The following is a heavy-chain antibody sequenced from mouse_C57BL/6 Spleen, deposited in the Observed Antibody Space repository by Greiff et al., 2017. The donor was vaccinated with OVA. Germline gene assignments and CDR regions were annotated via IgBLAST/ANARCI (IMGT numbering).Heavy chain of an antibody. CDR2: ISSGSSTI. V-gene: IGHV5-17*01. CDR3: ARPSNYVDYYAMDY. CDR1: GFTFSDYG. J-gene: IGHJ4*01. D-gene: IGHD2-5*01. Sequence: EVKVVESGGGLVKPGGSLKLSCAASGFTFSDYGMHWVRQAPEKGLEWVAYISSGSSTIYYADTVKGRFTISRDNAKNTLFLQMTSLRSEDTAMYYCARPSNYVDYYAMDYWGQGTSVTVSS.